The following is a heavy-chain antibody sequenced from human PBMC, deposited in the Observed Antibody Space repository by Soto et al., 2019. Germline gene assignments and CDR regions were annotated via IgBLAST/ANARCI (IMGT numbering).Heavy chain of an antibody. V-gene: IGHV3-74*01. CDR2: IISDGSST. D-gene: IGHD2-15*01. Sequence: EVQLVESGGGLVQPGGSLRLSCAASGFTFSSSWRPGVPQAQGKGLVWVSRIISDGSSTSYADSVKGRFTISRDNAKNTLYLQMNSLRAEDTAVYYCVRTSLVVAAATREDYWGQGTLVTVSS. J-gene: IGHJ4*02. CDR3: VRTSLVVAAATREDY. CDR1: GFTFSSSW.